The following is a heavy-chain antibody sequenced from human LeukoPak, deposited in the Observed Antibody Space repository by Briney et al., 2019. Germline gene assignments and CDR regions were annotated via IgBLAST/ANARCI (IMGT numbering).Heavy chain of an antibody. Sequence: SQTLSLTCAVSGGSISSGGYSWSWIRQPPGKGLEWIGYIYHSGSTYYNPSLKSRITISVDRSKNQFSLKLSSVTAADTAVYYCARAGYCSSTSCYDESYFDYWGQGTLVTVSS. V-gene: IGHV4-30-2*01. CDR1: GGSISSGGYS. CDR2: IYHSGST. CDR3: ARAGYCSSTSCYDESYFDY. J-gene: IGHJ4*02. D-gene: IGHD2-2*01.